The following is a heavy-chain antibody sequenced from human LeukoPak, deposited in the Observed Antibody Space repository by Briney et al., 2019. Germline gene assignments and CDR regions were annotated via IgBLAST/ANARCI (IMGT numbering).Heavy chain of an antibody. J-gene: IGHJ6*03. CDR1: GFTFSSYA. Sequence: GGSLRLSCTGSGFTFSSYAMSWVRQAPGKGLEWVSGSSSSGITYYADSVKGRFSISRDNSKNTLYLHMNRLRAEDTAVYYCAKTAPPADIVVVVAANYYYMDVWGKGTTVTVSS. V-gene: IGHV3-23*01. CDR3: AKTAPPADIVVVVAANYYYMDV. D-gene: IGHD2-15*01. CDR2: SSSSGIT.